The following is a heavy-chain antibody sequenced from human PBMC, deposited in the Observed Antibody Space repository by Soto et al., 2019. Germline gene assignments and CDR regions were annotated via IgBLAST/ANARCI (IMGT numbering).Heavy chain of an antibody. V-gene: IGHV1-46*03. Sequence: QVQLVQSGAEVKKPGASVKVSCKASGYTFSNYYMHWVRQAPGQGLEWMGIINPSGGSTSYGQKFHGRGTMTRDTSTSTVYMELSTLRSEDTAVYYCARDRDGYNGALDYWGQGTLVTVSS. J-gene: IGHJ4*02. CDR1: GYTFSNYY. CDR3: ARDRDGYNGALDY. D-gene: IGHD5-12*01. CDR2: INPSGGST.